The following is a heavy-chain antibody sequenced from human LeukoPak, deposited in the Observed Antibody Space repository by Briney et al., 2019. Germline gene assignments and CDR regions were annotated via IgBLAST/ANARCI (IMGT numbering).Heavy chain of an antibody. CDR1: GFTFSDYH. V-gene: IGHV3-21*01. CDR3: ALSIRTYYFDY. CDR2: ISTSNSYI. D-gene: IGHD2/OR15-2a*01. J-gene: IGHJ4*02. Sequence: GGSLRPSCVVSGFTFSDYHMNWVRQAPGKGLEWVSSISTSNSYIYYADSLTGRFTISRDNAKNSLYLQMNSLRADDTAVYYCALSIRTYYFDYWGQGTLVTVSS.